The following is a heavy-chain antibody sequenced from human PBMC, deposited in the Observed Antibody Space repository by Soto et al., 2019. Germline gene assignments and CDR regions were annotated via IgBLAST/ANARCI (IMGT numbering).Heavy chain of an antibody. D-gene: IGHD6-13*01. J-gene: IGHJ5*02. CDR2: ISSSSSYI. V-gene: IGHV3-21*01. CDR3: ARELGRAAAGTGWFDP. CDR1: GFTFSSYS. Sequence: EVQLVESGGGLVKPGGSLRLSCAASGFTFSSYSMNWVRQAPGKGLEWVSSISSSSSYIYYADSVKDRFTISRDNAKNSLYLQMNSLRAEDTAVYYCARELGRAAAGTGWFDPWGQGTLVTVSS.